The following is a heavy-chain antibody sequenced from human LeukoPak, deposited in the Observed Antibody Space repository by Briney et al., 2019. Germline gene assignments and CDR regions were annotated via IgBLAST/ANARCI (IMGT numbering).Heavy chain of an antibody. CDR1: GGSISSSSYY. V-gene: IGHV4-39*01. D-gene: IGHD3-3*01. CDR2: IYYSGST. Sequence: SETLSLTCTVSGGSISSSSYYWGWIRQPPGKGLEWIGSIYYSGSTYYNPSLKSRVTISVDTSKSQFSLKLSSVTAADTAVYYCARHVPYYDFWSGYPISPFDYWGQGTLVTVSS. J-gene: IGHJ4*02. CDR3: ARHVPYYDFWSGYPISPFDY.